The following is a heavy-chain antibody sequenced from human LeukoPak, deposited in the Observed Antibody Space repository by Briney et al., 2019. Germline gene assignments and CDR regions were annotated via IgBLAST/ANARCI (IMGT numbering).Heavy chain of an antibody. V-gene: IGHV3-30*02. CDR3: AKDRKSDDSSGYSYYAPYYMDV. Sequence: PGGSLRLSCAASGFTFSSYGMHWVRQAPGKGLEWVAFIRYDGSNKYYADSVKGRFTISRDNSKNTLYVQMNSLSPEDTAVYYCAKDRKSDDSSGYSYYAPYYMDVWGKGTTVTISS. D-gene: IGHD3-22*01. CDR2: IRYDGSNK. J-gene: IGHJ6*03. CDR1: GFTFSSYG.